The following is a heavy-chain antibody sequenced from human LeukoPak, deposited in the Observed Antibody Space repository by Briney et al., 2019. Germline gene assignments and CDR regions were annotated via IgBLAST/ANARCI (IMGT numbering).Heavy chain of an antibody. CDR2: IRNDGSIR. CDR3: AKGRAGMVRGVCDY. CDR1: GFTFRSSG. D-gene: IGHD3-10*01. V-gene: IGHV3-30*02. J-gene: IGHJ4*02. Sequence: GGSLRLSCAASGFTFRSSGMSWVRQAPGKGLEWVAFIRNDGSIRYYADSIKGRFTISRDNSKNTLYLQMSSLRVDDTAVYYCAKGRAGMVRGVCDYWGQGTLVTVSS.